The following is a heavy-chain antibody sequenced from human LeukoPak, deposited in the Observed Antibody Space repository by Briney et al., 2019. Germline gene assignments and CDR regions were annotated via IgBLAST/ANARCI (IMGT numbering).Heavy chain of an antibody. CDR3: ARDRRCGGDCYHFDY. Sequence: PGGSLRLSCAASAFTFSSYSMNWVRQAPGKGLEWVSSISSSSSYIYYADSVKGRFTISRDNAKNSLYLQMNSLRAEDTAVYYCARDRRCGGDCYHFDYWGQGTLVTVSS. V-gene: IGHV3-21*01. J-gene: IGHJ4*02. CDR2: ISSSSSYI. D-gene: IGHD2-21*01. CDR1: AFTFSSYS.